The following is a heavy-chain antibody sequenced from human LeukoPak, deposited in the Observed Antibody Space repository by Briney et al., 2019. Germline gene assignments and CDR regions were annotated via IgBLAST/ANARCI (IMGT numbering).Heavy chain of an antibody. CDR3: ARSYYDFWSGSMGPDY. CDR2: MNPNSGNT. J-gene: IGHJ4*02. V-gene: IGHV1-8*01. D-gene: IGHD3-3*01. CDR1: GYTFTSYD. Sequence: ASVKVSCKASGYTFTSYDINWVRQATGQGLEWMGWMNPNSGNTGYAQKFRGRVTMTRNTSISTAYMELSSLRSEDTAVYYCARSYYDFWSGSMGPDYWGQGTLVTVSS.